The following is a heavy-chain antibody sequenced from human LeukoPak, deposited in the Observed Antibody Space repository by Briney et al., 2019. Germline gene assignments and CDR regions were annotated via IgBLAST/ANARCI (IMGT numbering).Heavy chain of an antibody. CDR3: ASGLELDY. V-gene: IGHV3-48*04. Sequence: PGGSLRLSCAASGFTFSRYTMNWVRQAPGKGLEWVSHISTSGSAMYYADSVKGRFTISRDNAKNSLYLQMNSLRAEDTAVYYCASGLELDYWGQGTLVTVSS. CDR1: GFTFSRYT. CDR2: ISTSGSAM. J-gene: IGHJ4*02.